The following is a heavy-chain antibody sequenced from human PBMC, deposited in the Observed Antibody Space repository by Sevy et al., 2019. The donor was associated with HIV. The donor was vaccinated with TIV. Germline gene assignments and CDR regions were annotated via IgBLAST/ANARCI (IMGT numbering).Heavy chain of an antibody. J-gene: IGHJ4*02. CDR1: GGTFSSYA. V-gene: IGHV1-69*13. Sequence: ASVKVSCKASGGTFSSYAISWVRQAPGQGLEWMGGIIPIFGTANYAQKFQGRVTITADESTSTAYMELSSLRSEDTAVYYCARVGGTDYDWDYWGQGTLVTVSS. CDR3: ARVGGTDYDWDY. CDR2: IIPIFGTA. D-gene: IGHD4-17*01.